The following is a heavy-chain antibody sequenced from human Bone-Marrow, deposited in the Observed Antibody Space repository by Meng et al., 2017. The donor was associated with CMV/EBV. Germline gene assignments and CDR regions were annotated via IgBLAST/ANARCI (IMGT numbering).Heavy chain of an antibody. CDR1: GFTFSSYA. Sequence: GESLKISCAASGFTFSSYAMHWVRQAPGKGLEWVAVISYDGSNKYYADSVKGRFTISRDNSKNTLYLQMNSLRAEDTAVYYCARPMRTYGQWLPTSPWGQGHLVNVSS. CDR3: ARPMRTYGQWLPTSP. D-gene: IGHD6-19*01. CDR2: ISYDGSNK. J-gene: IGHJ5*02. V-gene: IGHV3-30*04.